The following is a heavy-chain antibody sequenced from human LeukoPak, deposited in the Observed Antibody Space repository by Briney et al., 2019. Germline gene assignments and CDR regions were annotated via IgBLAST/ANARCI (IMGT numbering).Heavy chain of an antibody. Sequence: SETLSLTCAVYGGSFSGYSWNWIRQPPGKGLEWIGEINHSGSSNYSPSLKSRVTISLDTSKNQFSLKLTSITAADTAVYYCARGPMRSWFDPWGQGTQVTVSS. CDR2: INHSGSS. CDR1: GGSFSGYS. V-gene: IGHV4-34*01. J-gene: IGHJ5*02. CDR3: ARGPMRSWFDP.